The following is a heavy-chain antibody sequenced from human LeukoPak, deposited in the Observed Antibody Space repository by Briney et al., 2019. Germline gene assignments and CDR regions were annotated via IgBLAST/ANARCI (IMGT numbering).Heavy chain of an antibody. V-gene: IGHV4-34*01. CDR3: ARGPPSRYCSGGSCYKVHRGDY. Sequence: SETLSLTCAVYGGSFSGYYWSWIRQPPGKGLEWIGEINHSGSTDYNPSLKSRVTISVDTSKNQFSLNLRSVTAADTAVYYCARGPPSRYCSGGSCYKVHRGDYWGQGTLVTVSS. J-gene: IGHJ4*02. D-gene: IGHD2-15*01. CDR2: INHSGST. CDR1: GGSFSGYY.